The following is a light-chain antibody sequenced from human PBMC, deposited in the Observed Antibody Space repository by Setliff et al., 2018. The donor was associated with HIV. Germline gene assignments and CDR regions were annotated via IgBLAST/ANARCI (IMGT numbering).Light chain of an antibody. J-gene: IGLJ1*01. CDR1: SSDVGGYDY. CDR2: DVN. Sequence: ALTQPASVSGSPGQSITISCTGTSSDVGGYDYVSWYQQHPGKAPKLMIYDVNKRPSGVSNRFSGSKSGNTASLTISGLQAEDEADYYCSSYTSSSTLRVFGTGTRSPS. CDR3: SSYTSSSTLRV. V-gene: IGLV2-14*01.